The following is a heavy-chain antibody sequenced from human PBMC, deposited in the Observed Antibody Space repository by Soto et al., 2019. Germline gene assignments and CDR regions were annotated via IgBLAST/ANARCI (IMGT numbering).Heavy chain of an antibody. D-gene: IGHD6-13*01. J-gene: IGHJ5*02. CDR2: IWDVGSNK. CDR1: GFSFSSYG. V-gene: IGHV3-33*01. CDR3: ARGLFSYSSSSANWFDP. Sequence: PGGSLRLSCVASGFSFSSYGMHWVRQAPGRGLEWVALIWDVGSNKDYADSVRGRFTISRDNSKNTLYLEMNSLRVDDTGVYYCARGLFSYSSSSANWFDPWGQGALVTVSS.